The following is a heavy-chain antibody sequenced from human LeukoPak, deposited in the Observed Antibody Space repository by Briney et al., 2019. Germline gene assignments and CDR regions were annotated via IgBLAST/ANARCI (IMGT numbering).Heavy chain of an antibody. V-gene: IGHV3-7*03. CDR2: IKQDGSEK. Sequence: GGSLRLSCAASGFTFISYWRSWFRRAQGKGREWVANIKQDGSEKYYVDSVKGRFTISRDNAKNSLYLQMNSLRAEDTAVYYCARERARAFDIWGQGTMVTVSS. CDR1: GFTFISYW. CDR3: ARERARAFDI. J-gene: IGHJ3*02.